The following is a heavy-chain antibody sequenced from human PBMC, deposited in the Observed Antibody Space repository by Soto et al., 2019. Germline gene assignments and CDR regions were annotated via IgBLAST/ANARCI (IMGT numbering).Heavy chain of an antibody. CDR2: ISGSGGST. J-gene: IGHJ4*02. CDR1: GFTFSSYA. Sequence: GGSLRLSCAASGFTFSSYAMSWVRQAPGKGLEWVSAISGSGGSTYYADSVKGRFTISRDNFKNTLYLQVNSLRAEDTAVYYCAKGEVGATQLYYFDYWGQGTLVTVSS. CDR3: AKGEVGATQLYYFDY. D-gene: IGHD1-26*01. V-gene: IGHV3-23*01.